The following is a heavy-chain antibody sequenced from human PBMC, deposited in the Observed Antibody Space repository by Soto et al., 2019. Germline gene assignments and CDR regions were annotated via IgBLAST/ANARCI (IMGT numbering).Heavy chain of an antibody. J-gene: IGHJ6*02. Sequence: EVQLVESGGGLVQPGGSLRLSCAASGFTVSSNYMSWVRQAPGKGLEWVSVIYSGGSTYYADSVKGRFTISRDNSKNTLYLQRNSLRAEDTAVYYCGRDQIELPLYGMDVWGQGTTVTVSS. V-gene: IGHV3-66*01. CDR1: GFTVSSNY. CDR3: GRDQIELPLYGMDV. CDR2: IYSGGST. D-gene: IGHD1-26*01.